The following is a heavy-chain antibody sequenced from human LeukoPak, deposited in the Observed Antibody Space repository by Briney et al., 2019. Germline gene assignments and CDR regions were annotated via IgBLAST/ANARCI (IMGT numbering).Heavy chain of an antibody. CDR1: RGSISSYF. CDR3: AREGNGDYLFDY. J-gene: IGHJ4*02. CDR2: IYYSGST. Sequence: SETLSLTCTVSRGSISSYFWSWIRQPPGKGLEWIGYIYYSGSTNYNPSLKSRVTISVDTSKNQFSLKLSSVTAADTAVYYCAREGNGDYLFDYWGQGTLVTVSS. D-gene: IGHD4-17*01. V-gene: IGHV4-59*01.